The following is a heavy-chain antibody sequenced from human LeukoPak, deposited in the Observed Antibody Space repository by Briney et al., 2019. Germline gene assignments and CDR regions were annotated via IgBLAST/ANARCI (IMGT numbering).Heavy chain of an antibody. CDR3: AKDVESGHYYDSSGYYDY. Sequence: GGSLRLSCAASGLTFSSYAMSWVRQAPGKGLEWVSAISGSGGSTYYADSVKGRFTISRDNSKNTLYLQMNSLRAEDTAVYYCAKDVESGHYYDSSGYYDYWGQGTLVTVSS. J-gene: IGHJ4*02. V-gene: IGHV3-23*01. D-gene: IGHD3-22*01. CDR2: ISGSGGST. CDR1: GLTFSSYA.